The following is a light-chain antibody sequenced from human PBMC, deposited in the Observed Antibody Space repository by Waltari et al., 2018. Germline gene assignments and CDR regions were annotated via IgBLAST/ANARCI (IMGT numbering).Light chain of an antibody. Sequence: SYELTQPASVSVSPGQTATIPCPGHELGHKYPSWYQQKPGQSPVLVMYQDDKRPSGIPERFSGSSSENTATLTISGTQPVDEADYYCQTWDTNTAVFGTGTTVNVL. V-gene: IGLV3-1*01. CDR1: ELGHKY. CDR2: QDD. J-gene: IGLJ1*01. CDR3: QTWDTNTAV.